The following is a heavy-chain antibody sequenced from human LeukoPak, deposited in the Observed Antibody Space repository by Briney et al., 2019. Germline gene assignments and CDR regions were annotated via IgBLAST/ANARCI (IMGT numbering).Heavy chain of an antibody. Sequence: ASXKVSCKASGYTFTGYYMHWVRQAPGQGLEWMGWINPDSGGTNYAQKFQGRVTMTRDTSISTAYMELSRLTSDDTAVYYCARAKYSNCFDYWGQGTLVTVSS. CDR2: INPDSGGT. CDR1: GYTFTGYY. J-gene: IGHJ4*02. V-gene: IGHV1-2*02. CDR3: ARAKYSNCFDY. D-gene: IGHD4-11*01.